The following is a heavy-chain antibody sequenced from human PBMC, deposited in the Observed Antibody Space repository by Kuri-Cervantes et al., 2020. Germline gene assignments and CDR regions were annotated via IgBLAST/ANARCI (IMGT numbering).Heavy chain of an antibody. V-gene: IGHV1-69*06. Sequence: SVKVSCKASGGTFSSYAISWVRQAPGQGLEWMGGIIPIFGTANYAQKFQGRVTITADKSTSTAYMELSSLRAEDTAVYYCARDGAPWGYSGTLMEYYYYYMDVWGKGTTVTVSS. D-gene: IGHD5-12*01. CDR3: ARDGAPWGYSGTLMEYYYYYMDV. CDR2: IIPIFGTA. J-gene: IGHJ6*03. CDR1: GGTFSSYA.